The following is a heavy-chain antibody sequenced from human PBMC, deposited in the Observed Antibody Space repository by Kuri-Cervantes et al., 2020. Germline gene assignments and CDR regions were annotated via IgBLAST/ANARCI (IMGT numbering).Heavy chain of an antibody. CDR1: GGSFSGYY. J-gene: IGHJ3*02. D-gene: IGHD3-22*01. V-gene: IGHV4-34*01. Sequence: GSLRLSCAVYGGSFSGYYWSWIRQPPGKGLEWIGEINHSGSTNYNPSLKSRVTISVDTSKNQFSLKLSSVTAADTAVYYCARVFRSGYYYLYAFGIWGQGTMVTVSS. CDR3: ARVFRSGYYYLYAFGI. CDR2: INHSGST.